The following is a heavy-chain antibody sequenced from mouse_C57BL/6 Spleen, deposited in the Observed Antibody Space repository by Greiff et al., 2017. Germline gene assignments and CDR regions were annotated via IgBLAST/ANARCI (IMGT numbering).Heavy chain of an antibody. CDR2: ISGGGGNT. D-gene: IGHD1-1*01. CDR1: GFTFSSYN. J-gene: IGHJ1*03. Sequence: EVQLVESGGGLVKPGGSLTLSCAASGFTFSSYNMSCVRQTPEKKLEWVATISGGGGNTYYPDSVNGRFTISRDNAKNTLYLQMSSQRSEDTAVYECARQGGFGSRPSYWYFDGRGTGTTVTVTA. V-gene: IGHV5-9*04. CDR3: ARQGGFGSRPSYWYFDG.